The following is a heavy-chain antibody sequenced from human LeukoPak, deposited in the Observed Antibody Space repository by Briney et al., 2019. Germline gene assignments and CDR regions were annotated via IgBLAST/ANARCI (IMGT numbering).Heavy chain of an antibody. CDR3: ARVPDWTYVPDY. V-gene: IGHV4-61*02. Sequence: PSETLSLTCTVSGGSISSDRFYWTWVRQPAGKGLEWIGRIKSSNTNYNASLKSRVSISLDTSTNQFSLKLSSLTAADTAVYYCARVPDWTYVPDYWGQGTLVTVSS. CDR2: IKSSNT. D-gene: IGHD3-16*01. CDR1: GGSISSDRFY. J-gene: IGHJ4*02.